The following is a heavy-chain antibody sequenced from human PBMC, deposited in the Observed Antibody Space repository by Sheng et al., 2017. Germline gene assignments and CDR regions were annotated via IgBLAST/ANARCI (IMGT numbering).Heavy chain of an antibody. CDR3: ARDFLRPWQGSGYYERYYYYYYMDV. CDR1: GFTFSDYY. CDR2: ISSSGSTI. Sequence: QVQLVESGGGLVKPGGSLRLSCAASGFTFSDYYMSWIRQAPGKGLEWVSYISSSGSTIYYADSVKGRFTISRDNAKNSLYLQMNSLRAEDTAVYYCARDFLRPWQGSGYYERYYYYYYMDVWGKGTTVTVSS. J-gene: IGHJ6*03. D-gene: IGHD3-3*01. V-gene: IGHV3-11*04.